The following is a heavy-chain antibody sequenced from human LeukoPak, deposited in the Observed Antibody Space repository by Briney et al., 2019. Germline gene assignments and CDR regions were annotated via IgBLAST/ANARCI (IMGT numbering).Heavy chain of an antibody. J-gene: IGHJ5*02. D-gene: IGHD1-26*01. CDR2: IDKKDKGYATAT. CDR3: TRDSGTYNWFDP. CDR1: GSIFSTYW. V-gene: IGHV3-73*01. Sequence: PGGSLRLSCAASGSIFSTYWMNWVRQSSGKGLEWVGQIDKKDKGYATATAYAASVKGRFTISRDDSINTAYLQMKSLKTEDTALYYCTRDSGTYNWFDPWGQGTLVTVSS.